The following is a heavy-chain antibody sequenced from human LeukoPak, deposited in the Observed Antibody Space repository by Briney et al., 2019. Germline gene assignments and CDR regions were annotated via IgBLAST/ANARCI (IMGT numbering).Heavy chain of an antibody. V-gene: IGHV3-23*01. CDR3: AKDSRYTTYDFWSGYTIDY. Sequence: GGSLRLSCAASGFTFSSYAMSWVRQAPGKGLEWDSAISGSGGSTYYADSVKGRFTISRDNSKNTLYLQMNSLRAEDTAVYYCAKDSRYTTYDFWSGYTIDYWGQGTLVTVSS. J-gene: IGHJ4*02. CDR1: GFTFSSYA. D-gene: IGHD3-3*01. CDR2: ISGSGGST.